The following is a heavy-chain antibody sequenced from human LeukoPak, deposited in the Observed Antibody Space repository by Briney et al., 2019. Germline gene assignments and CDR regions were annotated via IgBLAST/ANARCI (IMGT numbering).Heavy chain of an antibody. V-gene: IGHV4-34*01. J-gene: IGHJ6*02. CDR2: INHSGST. D-gene: IGHD3-22*01. CDR1: GGSFSGYY. Sequence: SETLSLTCAVYGGSFSGYYWSWIRQPPGQGLEWIGEINHSGSTNYNPSLKSRVTTSVDTSKNQFSLKLSSVTAADTAVYYCARDDSSGYPYGMDVWGQGTTVTVSS. CDR3: ARDDSSGYPYGMDV.